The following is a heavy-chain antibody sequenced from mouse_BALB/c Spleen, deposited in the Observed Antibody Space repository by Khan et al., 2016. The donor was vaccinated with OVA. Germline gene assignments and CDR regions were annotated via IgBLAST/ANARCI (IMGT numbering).Heavy chain of an antibody. J-gene: IGHJ3*01. CDR1: GYSITSEYA. CDR3: ARKDYYDYDPFPY. Sequence: EVQLVESGPGLVKPSQSLSLTCTVTGYSITSEYAWNWIRQFPGNKLEWMGYINYSGHTRFNPSLKSRTSIPRDTSKNQFFLQLNSVNTEDTATYYCARKDYYDYDPFPYWGQGTLVTVSA. V-gene: IGHV3-2*02. CDR2: INYSGHT. D-gene: IGHD2-4*01.